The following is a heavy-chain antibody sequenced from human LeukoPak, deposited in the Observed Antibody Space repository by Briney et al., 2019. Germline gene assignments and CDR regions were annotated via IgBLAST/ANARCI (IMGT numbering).Heavy chain of an antibody. Sequence: SETLSLTCTVSGYSISSGYYWGWIRQPPGKGLEWIGSIYYSGSTYYNPSLKSRVTISVDTSKNQFSLKLSPVTAADTAVYYCARDVLNYDYVWGSYRPLHFDYWGQGTLVTVSS. CDR2: IYYSGST. V-gene: IGHV4-38-2*02. CDR1: GYSISSGYY. D-gene: IGHD3-16*02. CDR3: ARDVLNYDYVWGSYRPLHFDY. J-gene: IGHJ4*02.